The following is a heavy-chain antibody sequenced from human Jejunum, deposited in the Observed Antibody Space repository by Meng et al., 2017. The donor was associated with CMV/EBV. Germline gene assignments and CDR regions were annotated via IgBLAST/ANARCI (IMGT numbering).Heavy chain of an antibody. CDR2: INNDGSTI. D-gene: IGHD1-14*01. V-gene: IGHV3-74*01. CDR1: GFTFTYW. Sequence: EGQRVESGGNLVQPGGSLGLSCTGSGFTFTYWMHWVRQAPGKGPEWLSRINNDGSTINYADSVKGRFTISRDNAKNTLYLQMNSLRVEDTAVYYCARAGSYRFDYWGQGTLVTVSS. J-gene: IGHJ4*02. CDR3: ARAGSYRFDY.